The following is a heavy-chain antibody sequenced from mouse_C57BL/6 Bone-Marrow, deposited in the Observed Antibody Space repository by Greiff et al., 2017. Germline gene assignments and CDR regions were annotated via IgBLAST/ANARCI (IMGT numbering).Heavy chain of an antibody. D-gene: IGHD1-1*01. V-gene: IGHV5-17*01. J-gene: IGHJ4*01. CDR3: AGNYGSYAMDY. CDR1: GFTFSDYG. CDR2: ISSGSSTI. Sequence: EVNVVESGGGLVKPGGSLKLSCAASGFTFSDYGMHWVRQAPEKGLEWVAYISSGSSTIYYADTVKGRFTISRDNAKNTLFLQMTSLRSEDTAMYYCAGNYGSYAMDYWGQGTSVTVSS.